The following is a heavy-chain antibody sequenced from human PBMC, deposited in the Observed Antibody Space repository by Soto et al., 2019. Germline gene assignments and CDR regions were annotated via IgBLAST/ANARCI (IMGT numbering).Heavy chain of an antibody. D-gene: IGHD3-16*01. CDR3: ARDGDVNTGFGKDY. CDR2: IWHDGGNK. V-gene: IGHV3-33*01. J-gene: IGHJ4*02. Sequence: VGSLRLSCAASGFTFSSYGMHWVRQAPGKGLEWVAFIWHDGGNKFYAESVKGRFTISRDNSKNTLYLQMTSLSAEDTAMYYCARDGDVNTGFGKDYWGQGTLVTVSS. CDR1: GFTFSSYG.